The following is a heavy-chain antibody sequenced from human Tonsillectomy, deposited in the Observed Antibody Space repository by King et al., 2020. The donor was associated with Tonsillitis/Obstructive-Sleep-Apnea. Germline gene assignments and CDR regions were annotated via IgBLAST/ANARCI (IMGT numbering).Heavy chain of an antibody. CDR1: GFTFSSYE. J-gene: IGHJ4*02. Sequence: VQLVESGGGLVQPGGSLRLSCAASGFTFSSYEMNWVRQAPGKGLEWVSYISSSGSTIYYADSVKGRFTISRDNAKNSLYLQMNSLRAEDTAVYYCARASKTVVTPVDYWGQGTLVTVSS. CDR2: ISSSGSTI. CDR3: ARASKTVVTPVDY. V-gene: IGHV3-48*03. D-gene: IGHD4-23*01.